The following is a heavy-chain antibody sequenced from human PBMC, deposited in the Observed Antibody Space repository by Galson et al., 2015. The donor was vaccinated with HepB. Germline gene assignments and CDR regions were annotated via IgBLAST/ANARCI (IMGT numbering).Heavy chain of an antibody. Sequence: SLRLSCAASGFTFSSYTMHWVRQAPGKGLEWVAVISYDGTTKYYADSVKGRFTISRDNAKNTLYLQMNSLRAEDTAVYYCALSIGTRRYSYASQAFDYWGQGTLVTVSS. CDR2: ISYDGTTK. CDR1: GFTFSSYT. D-gene: IGHD5-18*01. CDR3: ALSIGTRRYSYASQAFDY. V-gene: IGHV3-30-3*01. J-gene: IGHJ4*02.